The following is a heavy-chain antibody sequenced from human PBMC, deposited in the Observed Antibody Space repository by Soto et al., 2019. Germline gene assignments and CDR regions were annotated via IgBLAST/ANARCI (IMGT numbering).Heavy chain of an antibody. Sequence: PSETLSLTCTVSGASISSSYWSWIRQSPGKGLEWIGYVYYSESTNYNPSLKSRVTISVDTSKNQFSLKLSSVTAADTAVYYCARGYYDSNGQSNTFDIWGQGTMVTVSS. CDR2: VYYSEST. CDR1: GASISSSY. V-gene: IGHV4-59*01. J-gene: IGHJ3*02. D-gene: IGHD3-22*01. CDR3: ARGYYDSNGQSNTFDI.